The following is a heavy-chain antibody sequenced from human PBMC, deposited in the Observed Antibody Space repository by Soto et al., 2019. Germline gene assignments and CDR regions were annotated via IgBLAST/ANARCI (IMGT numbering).Heavy chain of an antibody. CDR1: GGSISSSNW. V-gene: IGHV4-4*02. Sequence: PAETLSLSCAVSGGSISSSNWWSVVRQPPGKGLEWIGEIYHSGSTNYNPSLKSRVTISVDKSKNQFSLKLSSVTAADTAVYYCARDLTREVTMVRGVTRSDYWGQGTLVTVSS. CDR3: ARDLTREVTMVRGVTRSDY. J-gene: IGHJ4*02. CDR2: IYHSGST. D-gene: IGHD3-10*01.